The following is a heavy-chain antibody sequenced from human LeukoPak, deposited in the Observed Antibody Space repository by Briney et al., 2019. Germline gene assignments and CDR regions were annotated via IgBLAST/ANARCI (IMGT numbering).Heavy chain of an antibody. D-gene: IGHD5-12*01. Sequence: SETLSLTCTVSGGSISSYYWSWIRQPAGKGLEWIGRIYTSGSTNYNPSLKSRVTISVDTSKNQFSLKLSSVTAADTAVYYCARGRVGKGYSGYVLSPPSNWFDPWGQGTLVTVSS. CDR1: GGSISSYY. J-gene: IGHJ5*02. CDR3: ARGRVGKGYSGYVLSPPSNWFDP. CDR2: IYTSGST. V-gene: IGHV4-4*07.